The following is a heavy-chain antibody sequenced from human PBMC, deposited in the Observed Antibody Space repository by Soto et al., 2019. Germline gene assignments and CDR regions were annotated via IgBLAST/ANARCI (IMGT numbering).Heavy chain of an antibody. D-gene: IGHD2-2*01. V-gene: IGHV4-38-2*01. CDR1: GYSISTGFN. Sequence: SETLSLTCAVSGYSISTGFNWAWIRQPPGKGLEWIGSIYHSGSTYYNLSLKSRVTISSDASKNQISLKLSSVTAADTALYYCARGWGTGFYQLDSWGQGTLVTVSS. CDR2: IYHSGST. J-gene: IGHJ4*02. CDR3: ARGWGTGFYQLDS.